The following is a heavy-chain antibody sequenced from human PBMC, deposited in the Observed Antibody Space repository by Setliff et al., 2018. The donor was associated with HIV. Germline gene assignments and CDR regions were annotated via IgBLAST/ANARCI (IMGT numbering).Heavy chain of an antibody. Sequence: PSETLSLTCTVSDGSFSSDYWTWIRQTPGKGLEWIGYIAYSGTTMYTNYNPSLESRVIISEDTSRDQFFLKLTSVTADDTGIYYCARGPPFAYWGQGLLVTVSS. CDR3: ARGPPFAY. CDR1: DGSFSSDY. J-gene: IGHJ4*02. V-gene: IGHV4-59*12. CDR2: IAYSGTTMYT.